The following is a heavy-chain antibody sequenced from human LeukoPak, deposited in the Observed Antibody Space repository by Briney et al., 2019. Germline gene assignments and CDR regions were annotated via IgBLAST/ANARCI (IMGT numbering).Heavy chain of an antibody. J-gene: IGHJ6*02. Sequence: PSETLSLPCTVSGGSISSSSYYWGWIRQPPGKGLEWIGSIYYSGSTYYNPSLKSRVTISVDTSKNQFSLKLSSVTAADTAVYYCARRIAARPGYYYGVDVWGQGTTVTVSS. CDR1: GGSISSSSYY. D-gene: IGHD6-6*01. CDR2: IYYSGST. CDR3: ARRIAARPGYYYGVDV. V-gene: IGHV4-39*01.